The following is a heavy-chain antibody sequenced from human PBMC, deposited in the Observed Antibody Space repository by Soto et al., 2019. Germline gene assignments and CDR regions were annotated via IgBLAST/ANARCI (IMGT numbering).Heavy chain of an antibody. CDR3: AKAGYYYDSSGEDAFDI. J-gene: IGHJ3*02. CDR1: EFTFSSYA. V-gene: IGHV3-23*01. CDR2: ISGSGGST. D-gene: IGHD3-22*01. Sequence: EVQLLESGGGLVQPGGSLRLSCAASEFTFSSYAMSWVRQAPGKGLEWVSAISGSGGSTYYADSVKGRFTISRDNSKNTLYLQMNRLRAEDTAVYYCAKAGYYYDSSGEDAFDIWGQGTMVTVSS.